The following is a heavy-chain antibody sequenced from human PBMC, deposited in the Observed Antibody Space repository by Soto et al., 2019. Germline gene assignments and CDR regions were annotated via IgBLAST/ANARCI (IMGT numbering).Heavy chain of an antibody. V-gene: IGHV3-74*01. CDR3: ARGANGYYYFDY. Sequence: EVQLVESGGGVVQPGGSLRLSCAASGFSLSDYWMHWVRQAPGEGLVWLSRITRDGSSTNYADSVKGRFTISRDNAKNTLYLTVNSLRGEDTAVYYCARGANGYYYFDYWGQGTLVTVSS. J-gene: IGHJ4*02. D-gene: IGHD5-18*01. CDR1: GFSLSDYW. CDR2: ITRDGSST.